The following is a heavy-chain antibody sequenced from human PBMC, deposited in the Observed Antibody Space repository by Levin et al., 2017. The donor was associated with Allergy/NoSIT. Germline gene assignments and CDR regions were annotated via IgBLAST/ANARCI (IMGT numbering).Heavy chain of an antibody. CDR2: INPNSGDT. Sequence: GESLKISCKASGYTFTGYYIHWMRQAPGQGLEWMGRINPNSGDTNYAQKFQGRVTMTRDTSISTAYMELSRLRSDDTAVYYCARVGVTAGGTFDSWGQGTLVTVSS. D-gene: IGHD6-13*01. CDR1: GYTFTGYY. CDR3: ARVGVTAGGTFDS. J-gene: IGHJ4*02. V-gene: IGHV1-2*06.